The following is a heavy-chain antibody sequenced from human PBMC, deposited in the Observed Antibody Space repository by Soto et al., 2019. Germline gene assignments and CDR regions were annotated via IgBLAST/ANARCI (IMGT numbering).Heavy chain of an antibody. J-gene: IGHJ3*01. CDR2: ILPFFGTA. D-gene: IGHD2-15*01. Sequence: QVQLVQSGAEVKKPGSSVKVSCKASGGSFRREAINWVRQAPGQGPEWMGGILPFFGTADYAQKFQGRVTLTADVSTTIVYMELSSLRCEDTACYYCARGHEFGGNSDALDVWGQGTMVIVSS. CDR1: GGSFRREA. V-gene: IGHV1-69*12. CDR3: ARGHEFGGNSDALDV.